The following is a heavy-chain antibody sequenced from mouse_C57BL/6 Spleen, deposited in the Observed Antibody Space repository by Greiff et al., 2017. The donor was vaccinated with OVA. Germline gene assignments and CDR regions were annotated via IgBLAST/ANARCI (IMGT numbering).Heavy chain of an antibody. J-gene: IGHJ2*01. CDR3: ARDDGMGPDC. V-gene: IGHV1-52*01. CDR2: IDPSDSAT. D-gene: IGHD2-3*01. CDR1: GYTFTSYW. Sequence: QVHVKQPGAELVRPGSSVKLSCKASGYTFTSYWMNWVKQRPIQGLEWIGNIDPSDSATHYNQKFKDKATLTVDKSSSTAYMQLSSLTSEDSAVYYCARDDGMGPDCWGKGTTLSVAA.